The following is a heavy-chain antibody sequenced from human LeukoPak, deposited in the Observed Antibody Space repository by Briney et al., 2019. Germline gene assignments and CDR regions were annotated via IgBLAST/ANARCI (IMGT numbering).Heavy chain of an antibody. Sequence: SETLSLTCAVYGGSFSGYYWSWIRQPPGEGLEWIGEINHSGSTNYNPSLKSRVTISVDTSKNQFSLKLSSVTAADTAVYYCARIVGKDVWGKGTTVTVSS. CDR1: GGSFSGYY. J-gene: IGHJ6*04. D-gene: IGHD2-15*01. CDR2: INHSGST. V-gene: IGHV4-34*01. CDR3: ARIVGKDV.